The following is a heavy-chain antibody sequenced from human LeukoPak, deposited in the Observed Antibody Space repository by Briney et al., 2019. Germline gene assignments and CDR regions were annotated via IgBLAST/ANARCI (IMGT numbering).Heavy chain of an antibody. V-gene: IGHV3-21*01. D-gene: IGHD6-19*01. CDR3: ARDPYSGGYGAYYYYYMDV. CDR1: GFTFSAYN. Sequence: GGSLRLSCAASGFTFSAYNMNWVRRTPGKGREGVSSITTSSTYMFYADSVRGRFTISRDNAENSLYLKINSLRDEDAAVYYCARDPYSGGYGAYYYYYMDVWGKGTTVTVSS. J-gene: IGHJ6*03. CDR2: ITTSSTYM.